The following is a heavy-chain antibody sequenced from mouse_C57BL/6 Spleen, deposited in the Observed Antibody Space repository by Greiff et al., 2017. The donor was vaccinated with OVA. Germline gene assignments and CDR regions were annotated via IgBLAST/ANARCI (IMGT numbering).Heavy chain of an antibody. CDR2: ISDGGSYT. V-gene: IGHV5-4*01. Sequence: EVQRVESGGGLVKPGGSLKLSCAASGFTFSSYAMSWVRQTPEKRLEWVATISDGGSYTYYPDNVKGRFTISRDNAKNNLYLQMSHLKSEDTAMYYCARENYGNYGFAYWGQGTLVTVSA. CDR1: GFTFSSYA. D-gene: IGHD2-1*01. CDR3: ARENYGNYGFAY. J-gene: IGHJ3*01.